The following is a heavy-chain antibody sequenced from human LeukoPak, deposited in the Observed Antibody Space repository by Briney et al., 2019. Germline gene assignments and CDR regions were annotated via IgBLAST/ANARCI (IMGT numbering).Heavy chain of an antibody. J-gene: IGHJ4*02. Sequence: GGSLRLSCAASGFTFSSYAMSWVRQAPGKGLEWVSAISGSGGSTYYADSVKGRFTISRDNSKNTLYPQMNSLRAEDTAVYYCAKDPASSVAGTLGDYWGQGTLVTVSS. D-gene: IGHD6-19*01. CDR2: ISGSGGST. V-gene: IGHV3-23*01. CDR1: GFTFSSYA. CDR3: AKDPASSVAGTLGDY.